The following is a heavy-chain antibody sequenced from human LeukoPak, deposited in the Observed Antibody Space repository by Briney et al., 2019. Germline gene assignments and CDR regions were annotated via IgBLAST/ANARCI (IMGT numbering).Heavy chain of an antibody. J-gene: IGHJ4*02. CDR1: GFTFSGFG. CDR2: IRDDGTNK. Sequence: PGGSLRLSCTASGFTFSGFGMFWVRQAPGKGLEWMAFIRDDGTNKFYADSVKGRFTVSRDNSKSTLYLQMDSLRVEDSAVYYCAKKPPGDNTWLEYWGQGTLVTVSS. V-gene: IGHV3-30*02. CDR3: AKKPPGDNTWLEY. D-gene: IGHD3-16*01.